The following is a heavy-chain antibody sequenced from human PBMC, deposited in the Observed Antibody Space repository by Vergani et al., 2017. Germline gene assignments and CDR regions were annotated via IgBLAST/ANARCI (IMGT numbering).Heavy chain of an antibody. CDR3: ARAXIVVVPAAIPSYNWFDP. Sequence: QVQLVQSGAEVKKPGSSVKVSCKASGGTFSSYAISWVRQAPGQGLEWMGGIIPIFGTANYAQKFQGRVTITADESTSTAYMELSSLRSEDTAVYYCARAXIVVVPAAIPSYNWFDPWGQGTLVTVSS. D-gene: IGHD2-2*02. CDR1: GGTFSSYA. J-gene: IGHJ5*02. V-gene: IGHV1-69*01. CDR2: IIPIFGTA.